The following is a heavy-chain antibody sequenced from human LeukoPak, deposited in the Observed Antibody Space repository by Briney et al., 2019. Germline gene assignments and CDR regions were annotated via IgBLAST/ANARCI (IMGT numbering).Heavy chain of an antibody. V-gene: IGHV3-9*01. Sequence: PGGSLRLSCAASGFTFDDYAMHWVRQAPGKGLEWVSGISWNSGSIGYADSVKGRFTISRDNAKNSLYLQMNSLRAEDTALYYCAKDSPRYSSGRYYGMDVWGQGTTVTVSS. CDR2: ISWNSGSI. J-gene: IGHJ6*02. D-gene: IGHD6-19*01. CDR3: AKDSPRYSSGRYYGMDV. CDR1: GFTFDDYA.